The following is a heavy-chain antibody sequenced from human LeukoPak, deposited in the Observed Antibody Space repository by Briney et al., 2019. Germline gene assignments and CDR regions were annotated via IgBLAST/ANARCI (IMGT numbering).Heavy chain of an antibody. CDR1: GFSSSSYA. D-gene: IGHD3-16*01. V-gene: IGHV3-23*01. CDR2: ISPRGDET. J-gene: IGHJ4*02. Sequence: GGSLRLSCAASGFSSSSYAMSWVRQAPGKGLEWVSGISPRGDETNYADSVKGRFTISRDNSKNTLYLQMNSLETEDTAVYYCTTVYFGGVKRWGQGTLVTVSS. CDR3: TTVYFGGVKR.